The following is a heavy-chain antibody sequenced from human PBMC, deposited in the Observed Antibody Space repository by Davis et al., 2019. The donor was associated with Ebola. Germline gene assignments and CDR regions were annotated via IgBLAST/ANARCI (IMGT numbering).Heavy chain of an antibody. CDR1: GYTFTSYA. Sequence: AASVKVSCTASGYTFTSYAMHWVRQAPGQRLEWMGWINAGNGNTKYSQKFQGRVTITRDTSASTAYMELSSLRSEDTAVYYCARDNYVVVPAAIFAFDIWGKGTMVTVSS. CDR3: ARDNYVVVPAAIFAFDI. V-gene: IGHV1-3*01. J-gene: IGHJ3*02. CDR2: INAGNGNT. D-gene: IGHD2-2*02.